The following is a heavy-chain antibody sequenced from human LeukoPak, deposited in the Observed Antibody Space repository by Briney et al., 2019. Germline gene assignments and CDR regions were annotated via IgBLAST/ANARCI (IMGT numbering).Heavy chain of an antibody. CDR2: ISYGGSNQ. CDR3: AKRGSSGSYRYLEY. CDR1: GFTFSGYG. J-gene: IGHJ4*02. D-gene: IGHD1-26*01. V-gene: IGHV3-30*18. Sequence: PGGSLRLSCAASGFTFSGYGMHWVSQAPGKGLEWVAIISYGGSNQYYADSVKGRFTISRDNSKNTLYLQMNSLRAEDTAVYYCAKRGSSGSYRYLEYWGQGTLVTVSS.